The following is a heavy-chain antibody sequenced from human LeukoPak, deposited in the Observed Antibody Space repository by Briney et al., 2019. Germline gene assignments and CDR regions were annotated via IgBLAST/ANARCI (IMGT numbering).Heavy chain of an antibody. Sequence: PGGSLRLSCAASGFTFSTYAMSWIRQAPGKGLEWVSYISSSSTYTNYADSVKGRFTISRDNAKNSLYLQMNSLRAEDTAAYFCAREPSKQHLDIWGQGTLVTVSS. CDR3: AREPSKQHLDI. CDR2: ISSSSTYT. CDR1: GFTFSTYA. V-gene: IGHV3-11*06. D-gene: IGHD6-13*01. J-gene: IGHJ4*02.